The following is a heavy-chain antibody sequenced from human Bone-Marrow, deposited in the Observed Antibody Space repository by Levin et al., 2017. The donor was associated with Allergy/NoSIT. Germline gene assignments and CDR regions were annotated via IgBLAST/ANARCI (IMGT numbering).Heavy chain of an antibody. CDR2: VYHSGRT. Sequence: PGGSLRLSCNVSGVSITYYYWNWIRQPPGGGLEWIGYVYHSGRTIYNPSLESRVTMSVDTSKNQFSLKLSSVTAADTAVYYCARDLDTSAWYRAFDIWGHGAMVTVSS. D-gene: IGHD6-19*01. CDR3: ARDLDTSAWYRAFDI. CDR1: GVSITYYY. V-gene: IGHV4-59*01. J-gene: IGHJ3*02.